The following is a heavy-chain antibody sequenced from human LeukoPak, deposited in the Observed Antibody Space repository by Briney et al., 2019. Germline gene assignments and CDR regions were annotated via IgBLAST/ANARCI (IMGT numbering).Heavy chain of an antibody. V-gene: IGHV3-30*03. J-gene: IGHJ4*02. D-gene: IGHD7-27*01. CDR3: ARGFLTGNYYFDY. CDR2: ISSDGSSK. Sequence: PGGSLRLSCAASGFTFSSNAMHWVRQAPGKGLEWVASISSDGSSKYYADSVKGRFTISRDNSKNTLYLQMNSLRTEDMAVYYCARGFLTGNYYFDYWGQGTLVTVSS. CDR1: GFTFSSNA.